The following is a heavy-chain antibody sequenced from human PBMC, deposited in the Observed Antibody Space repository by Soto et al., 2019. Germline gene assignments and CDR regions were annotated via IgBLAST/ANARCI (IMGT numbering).Heavy chain of an antibody. V-gene: IGHV3-23*01. J-gene: IGHJ4*02. CDR1: GFTFTNYA. CDR2: IIATGGT. Sequence: EMQLLESGGGLVQPGGSLRLSCAASGFTFTNYAMTWVRQAPGRGLEWVSTIIATGGTFYGDTVKGRFTISRDNSRSTLYLQMNSLRADGAAIYYCARTDKFTSQSSGWANRFDCWGQGTLVTVSS. D-gene: IGHD6-19*01. CDR3: ARTDKFTSQSSGWANRFDC.